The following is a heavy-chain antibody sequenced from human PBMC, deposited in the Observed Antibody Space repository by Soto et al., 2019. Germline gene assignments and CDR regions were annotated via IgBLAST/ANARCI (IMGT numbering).Heavy chain of an antibody. Sequence: RGSLRLSCAASGFTFSDYYMSWIRQAPGKGLEWVSYISNSDSYTNYADSVKGRFTISRDNARNSLYLQMNSLRAEDTAVYYCARGHTTLVPWGQGTLVTVSS. J-gene: IGHJ5*02. CDR1: GFTFSDYY. D-gene: IGHD5-18*01. CDR3: ARGHTTLVP. CDR2: ISNSDSYT. V-gene: IGHV3-11*06.